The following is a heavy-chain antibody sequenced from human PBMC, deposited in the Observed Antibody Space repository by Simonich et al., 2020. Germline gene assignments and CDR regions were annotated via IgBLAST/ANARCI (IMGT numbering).Heavy chain of an antibody. D-gene: IGHD6-19*01. Sequence: DVQLVEFGGCLVKPGGSLRLSCAASGFTFSSYSMHWVRQAQGKGLERVSFISSSSRYIYYADSVEGRFTISRDNAKNSLYLQMNSLRAEDTAVYYCARGLAVAGAAAYGFDDWGQGTPVTVSS. CDR2: ISSSSRYI. V-gene: IGHV3-21*01. J-gene: IGHJ6*02. CDR1: GFTFSSYS. CDR3: ARGLAVAGAAAYGFDD.